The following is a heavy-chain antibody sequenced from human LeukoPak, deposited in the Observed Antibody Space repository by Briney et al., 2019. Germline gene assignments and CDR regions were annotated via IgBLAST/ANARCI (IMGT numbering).Heavy chain of an antibody. CDR2: INTDGFTT. CDR1: GFRFSSYW. V-gene: IGHV3-74*01. J-gene: IGHJ4*02. Sequence: QPGGSLRLSCAASGFRFSSYWMHWVRQAPGKGLVWVSRINTDGFTTTYADSVKRRFTISRDNAKNTLYLQMNSLRAEDTAVYYCARGFDPDDGSGSYHDRFDYWGQGTLVTVSS. D-gene: IGHD3-10*01. CDR3: ARGFDPDDGSGSYHDRFDY.